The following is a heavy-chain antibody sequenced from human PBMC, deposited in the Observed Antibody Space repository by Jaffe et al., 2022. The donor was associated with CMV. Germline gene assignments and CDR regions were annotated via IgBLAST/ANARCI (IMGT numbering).Heavy chain of an antibody. CDR1: GGSISSYY. CDR2: IYTSGST. J-gene: IGHJ6*02. CDR3: ARDQLEGQQLVPNYYYYYGMDV. Sequence: QVQLQESGPGLVKPSETLSLTCTVSGGSISSYYWSWIRQPAGKGLEWIGRIYTSGSTNYNPSLKSRVTMSVDTSKNQFSLKLSSVTAADTAVYYCARDQLEGQQLVPNYYYYYGMDVWGQGTTVTVSS. V-gene: IGHV4-4*07. D-gene: IGHD6-13*01.